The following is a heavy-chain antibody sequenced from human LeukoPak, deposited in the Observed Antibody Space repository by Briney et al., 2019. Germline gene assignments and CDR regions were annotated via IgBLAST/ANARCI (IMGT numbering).Heavy chain of an antibody. CDR1: GFDFSTYS. D-gene: IGHD6-19*01. V-gene: IGHV3-48*01. CDR3: ARGLQYSSGWTFDY. J-gene: IGHJ4*02. Sequence: PGGSLRLSCAASGFDFSTYSMHWVRRAPGRGLEWLSYIDSSSSTIYYADSVKGRFTISRDNAKNSLYLQMNSLRAEDTAVYYCARGLQYSSGWTFDYWGQGTLVTVSS. CDR2: IDSSSSTI.